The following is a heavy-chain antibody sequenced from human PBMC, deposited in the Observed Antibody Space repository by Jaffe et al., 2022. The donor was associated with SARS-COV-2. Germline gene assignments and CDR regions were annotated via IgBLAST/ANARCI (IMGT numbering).Heavy chain of an antibody. Sequence: QLQLQESGPGLVKPSETLSLTCTVSGGSISSSSYYWGWIRQPPGKGLEWIGSIYYSGSTYYNPSLKSRVTISVDTSKNQFSLKLSSVTAADTAVYYCARLTYSGYDSGREYYFDYWGQGTLVTVSS. V-gene: IGHV4-39*01. CDR2: IYYSGST. J-gene: IGHJ4*02. CDR3: ARLTYSGYDSGREYYFDY. D-gene: IGHD5-12*01. CDR1: GGSISSSSYY.